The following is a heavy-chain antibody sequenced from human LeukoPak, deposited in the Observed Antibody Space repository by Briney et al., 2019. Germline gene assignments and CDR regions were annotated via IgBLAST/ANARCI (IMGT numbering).Heavy chain of an antibody. D-gene: IGHD6-13*01. CDR1: GFTFSSYS. CDR2: ISRGSSTT. CDR3: ARDGRAAGTDY. Sequence: GGSLRLSCAASGFTFSSYSLNWVRQAPGKGLEWVSYISRGSSTTHHADSVKGRFTISRDNAKNSLYLQMNSLRAEDTAVYYCARDGRAAGTDYWGQGTLVTVSS. V-gene: IGHV3-48*04. J-gene: IGHJ4*02.